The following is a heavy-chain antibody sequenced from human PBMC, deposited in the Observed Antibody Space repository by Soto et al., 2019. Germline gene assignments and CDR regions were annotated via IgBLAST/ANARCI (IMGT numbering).Heavy chain of an antibody. CDR2: ISYDGSNK. CDR3: AKDAHRHCVLRFLEWLSRNWFDP. Sequence: PGGSLRLSCAASGFTFSSYGMHWVRQAPGKGLEWVAVISYDGSNKYYADSVKGRFTISRDNSKNTLYLQMNSLRAEDTAVYYCAKDAHRHCVLRFLEWLSRNWFDPWGQGTQVTVSS. V-gene: IGHV3-30*18. J-gene: IGHJ5*02. CDR1: GFTFSSYG. D-gene: IGHD3-3*01.